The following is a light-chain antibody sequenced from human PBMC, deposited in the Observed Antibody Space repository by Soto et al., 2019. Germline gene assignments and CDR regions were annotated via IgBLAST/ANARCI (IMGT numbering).Light chain of an antibody. CDR1: SGHSSYA. CDR3: QTWGTGTFV. CDR2: LNSDGSH. J-gene: IGLJ2*01. V-gene: IGLV4-69*01. Sequence: QPVLTQSPSASASLGASVKLTCTLSSGHSSYAIAWHQQQPEKGPRYLMKLNSDGSHSKGDGIPDRVSGSSSGAERYLTISSLQSEDEADYSCQTWGTGTFVFGGGTKLTVL.